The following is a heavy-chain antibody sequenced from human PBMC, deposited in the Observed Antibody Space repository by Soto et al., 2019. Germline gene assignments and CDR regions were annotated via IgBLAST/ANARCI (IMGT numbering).Heavy chain of an antibody. CDR1: GGIFTNNA. J-gene: IGHJ6*02. CDR3: ATGGHNDGYNVDNGMDV. V-gene: IGHV1-69*01. CDR2: VIPLFDTA. D-gene: IGHD5-18*01. Sequence: QVQVVQSGAEVKKPGSSVKVSCKVSGGIFTNNAISWVRQAPGQGLEWLGGVIPLFDTAYYAQIFRGRLRIAADGATTTAYMELSGRTSADTAVYFCATGGHNDGYNVDNGMDVWGQGTTVTVS.